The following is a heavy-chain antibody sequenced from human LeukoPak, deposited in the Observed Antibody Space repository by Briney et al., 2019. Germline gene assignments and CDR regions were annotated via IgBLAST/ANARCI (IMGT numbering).Heavy chain of an antibody. V-gene: IGHV3-21*01. CDR1: QFIFSTYS. CDR3: ARTRSSAGSIDY. Sequence: GGSLRLSCAASQFIFSTYSMNWVRQAPGKGLEWVSSISTDSSFIYYSDSVKGRFTISRDNAKNSLYLQMNSLKGEDTALYYCARTRSSAGSIDYWAREPWSPSPQ. J-gene: IGHJ4*02. CDR2: ISTDSSFI. D-gene: IGHD6-13*01.